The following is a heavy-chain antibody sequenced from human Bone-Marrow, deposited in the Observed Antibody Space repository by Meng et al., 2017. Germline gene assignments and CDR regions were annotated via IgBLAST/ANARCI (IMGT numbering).Heavy chain of an antibody. CDR3: ASWGANSGDYSYDAFDI. J-gene: IGHJ3*02. V-gene: IGHV4-38-2*01. D-gene: IGHD4-17*01. Sequence: SETLSLTCAVSGYSISSGYYGGWIRQPPGKGLEWIGSIYHSGSTYYNPALKSRVTISVDTSKNQFSLKLSSVTAADTAVYYCASWGANSGDYSYDAFDIWGQGTMVTVSS. CDR2: IYHSGST. CDR1: GYSISSGYY.